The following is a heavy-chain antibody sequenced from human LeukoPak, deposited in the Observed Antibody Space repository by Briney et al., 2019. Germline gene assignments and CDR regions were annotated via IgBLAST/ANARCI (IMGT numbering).Heavy chain of an antibody. J-gene: IGHJ4*02. V-gene: IGHV3-30*18. CDR2: ISYDGSNK. Sequence: HPGGSLRLSCAASGFTFSSYGMHWVRQAPGKGLEWVAVISYDGSNKYYADSVKGRFTISRDNSKNTLYLQMNSLRAEDTAVYYCAKEKYYYDSSGYFDFDYWGQGTLVTVSS. CDR3: AKEKYYYDSSGYFDFDY. D-gene: IGHD3-22*01. CDR1: GFTFSSYG.